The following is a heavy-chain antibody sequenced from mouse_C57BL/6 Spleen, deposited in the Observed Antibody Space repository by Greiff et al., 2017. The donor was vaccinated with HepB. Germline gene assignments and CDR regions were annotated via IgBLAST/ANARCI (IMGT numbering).Heavy chain of an antibody. V-gene: IGHV1-78*01. CDR3: SIFPYYYGSAFDY. D-gene: IGHD1-1*01. CDR1: GYTFTDHT. Sequence: VQLQQSDAELVKPGASVKISCKVSGYTFTDHTIHWMKQRPEQGLEWIGYIYPRDGSTKYNEKFKGKATLTADKSSSTAYMQLNSLTYENSAVYFSSIFPYYYGSAFDYWGQGTTLTVSS. J-gene: IGHJ2*01. CDR2: IYPRDGST.